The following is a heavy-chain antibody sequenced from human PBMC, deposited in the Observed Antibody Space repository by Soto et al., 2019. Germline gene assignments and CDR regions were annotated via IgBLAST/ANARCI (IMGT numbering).Heavy chain of an antibody. V-gene: IGHV3-30-3*01. CDR1: GFTFSSYA. J-gene: IGHJ4*02. CDR3: ARESSGDFDY. CDR2: ISYDGSNK. D-gene: IGHD3-10*01. Sequence: QVQLVESGGGVVQPGRSLRLSCAASGFTFSSYAMHWVRQAPGKGLEWVAVISYDGSNKYYGDSVKGRFTISRDNSKNTLYLQMNSLRAEDTAVYYCARESSGDFDYWGQGTLVTVSS.